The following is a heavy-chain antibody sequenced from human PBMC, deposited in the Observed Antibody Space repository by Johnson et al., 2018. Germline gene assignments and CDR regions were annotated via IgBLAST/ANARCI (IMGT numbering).Heavy chain of an antibody. CDR2: ISYDGRNK. V-gene: IGHV3-30*18. CDR1: GFTFSSYG. D-gene: IGHD3-16*01. J-gene: IGHJ6*02. Sequence: QVQLVEAGGGVVQPGRSLRLSCAASGFTFSSYGMHWVRQAPGEGLEWVAVISYDGRNKYYADSVKGRFTISRDNSKNTLYLRMNNLRVEDTAVYYWANPEQSLGPGGYYYYGMDFWGQGTTVTVSS. CDR3: ANPEQSLGPGGYYYYGMDF.